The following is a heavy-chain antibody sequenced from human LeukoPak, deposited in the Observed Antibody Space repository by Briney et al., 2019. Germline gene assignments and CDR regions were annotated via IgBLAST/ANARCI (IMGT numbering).Heavy chain of an antibody. J-gene: IGHJ6*03. CDR2: IKQDGSEK. CDR1: GFTFSNYW. V-gene: IGHV3-7*01. CDR3: ARDNGVVHGVYYMDV. Sequence: GSLRLSCAASGFTFSNYWMTWVRQAPGKGLEWVADIKQDGSEKLYVNSVRGRFTISRDNAKMSLFLQMNSLRAEDTAVYYCARDNGVVHGVYYMDVWGKGTTVTVS. D-gene: IGHD3-3*01.